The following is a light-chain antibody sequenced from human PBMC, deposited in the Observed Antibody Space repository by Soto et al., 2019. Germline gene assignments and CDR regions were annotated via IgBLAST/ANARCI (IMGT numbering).Light chain of an antibody. CDR2: GGS. Sequence: EIVMTQSPATLSVPPGDRATLSCRASNSVRTDLAWYQHKPGQAPRLLIYGGSIRAAAIPARFSGSGAGTEFTLTISTLQSEDFAVYYCQQYNDWPTINFGQGTKLEIK. V-gene: IGKV3-15*01. CDR1: NSVRTD. J-gene: IGKJ5*01. CDR3: QQYNDWPTIN.